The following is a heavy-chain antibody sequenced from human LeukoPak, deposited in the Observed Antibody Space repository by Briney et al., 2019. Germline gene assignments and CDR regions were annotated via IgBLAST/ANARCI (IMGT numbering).Heavy chain of an antibody. CDR2: ISWNSGSI. CDR3: AKALDILTGQIDY. J-gene: IGHJ4*02. Sequence: GGSLRLSCAASGFTFDDYAMHWVRHAPGKGLEWVSGISWNSGSICYADSVKGRFTISRDNAKNSLYLQMNSLRAEDTALYYCAKALDILTGQIDYWGQGTLVTVSS. V-gene: IGHV3-9*01. CDR1: GFTFDDYA. D-gene: IGHD3-9*01.